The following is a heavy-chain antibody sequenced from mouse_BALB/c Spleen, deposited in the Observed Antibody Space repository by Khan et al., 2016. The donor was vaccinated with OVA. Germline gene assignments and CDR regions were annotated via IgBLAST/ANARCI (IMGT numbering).Heavy chain of an antibody. CDR3: ARGYDFLAS. CDR2: VNTNTDNT. V-gene: IGHV1-26*01. CDR1: GYSFTLYY. Sequence: VQLQQSGPDLVKPGASVKISCKASGYSFTLYYMSWVKQSHGKSLEWIGRVNTNTDNTNYNQEFKGKAILTVDKSSNTAYMELSSLTSEDSAVYFCARGYDFLASGGQGTLVTASA. D-gene: IGHD2-14*01. J-gene: IGHJ3*01.